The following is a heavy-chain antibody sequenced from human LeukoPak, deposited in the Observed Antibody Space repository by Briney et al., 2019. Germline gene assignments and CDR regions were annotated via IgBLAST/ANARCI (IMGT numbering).Heavy chain of an antibody. V-gene: IGHV4-59*01. CDR2: IYYTGST. CDR1: VDSISNYY. CDR3: AARRAYYFDY. Sequence: SETLSLTCTVSVDSISNYYWSWIRQPPGKGLEWIGYIYYTGSTNYNPSFKSRVTISVDTSKNQFSLKLSSVTAADTAVYHCAARRAYYFDYWGQGTLVTVSS. J-gene: IGHJ4*02.